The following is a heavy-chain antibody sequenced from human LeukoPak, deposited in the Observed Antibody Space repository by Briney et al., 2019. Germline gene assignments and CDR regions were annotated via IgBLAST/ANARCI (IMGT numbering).Heavy chain of an antibody. CDR2: IYHSGST. Sequence: SETLSLTCAVSGGSISSGGYSWSWIRQSPGKGLEWIGYIYHSGSTYYNPSLKSRVTISVDRSKNQFSLKLSSVTAADTAVYYCARGSTTGPDYYYGMDVWGQGTTVTVSS. V-gene: IGHV4-30-2*06. CDR1: GGSISSGGYS. D-gene: IGHD1-1*01. CDR3: ARGSTTGPDYYYGMDV. J-gene: IGHJ6*02.